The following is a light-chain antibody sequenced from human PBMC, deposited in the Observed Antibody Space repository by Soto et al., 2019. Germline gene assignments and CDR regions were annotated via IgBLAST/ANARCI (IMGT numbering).Light chain of an antibody. CDR2: DAS. V-gene: IGKV1-5*01. Sequence: DIQMTQSPSTLSASVGDRVTITCRASQSISSWLAWYQQKPGKAPKLLIYDASSLESGVPSRFSGSGSGTEFTLTISSLQPDDFATYYCKKYNSYPFTFGPGTKVDIK. CDR1: QSISSW. J-gene: IGKJ3*01. CDR3: KKYNSYPFT.